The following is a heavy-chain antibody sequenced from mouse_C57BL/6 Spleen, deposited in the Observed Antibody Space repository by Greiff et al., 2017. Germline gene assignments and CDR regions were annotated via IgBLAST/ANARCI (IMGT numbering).Heavy chain of an antibody. CDR1: GYAFSSSW. CDR3: ARDDYDVGYAMDY. J-gene: IGHJ4*01. CDR2: IYPGDGDT. Sequence: QVQLQQSGPELVKPGASVKISCKASGYAFSSSWMNWVKQRPGQGLEWIGRIYPGDGDTNYNGKFKGKATLTADKSSSTAYMQLSSLTSEDSAVYYCARDDYDVGYAMDYWGQGTSVTVAA. V-gene: IGHV1-82*01. D-gene: IGHD2-4*01.